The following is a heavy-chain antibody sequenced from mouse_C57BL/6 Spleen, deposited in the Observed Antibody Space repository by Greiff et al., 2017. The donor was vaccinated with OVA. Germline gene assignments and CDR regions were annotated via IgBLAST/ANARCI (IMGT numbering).Heavy chain of an antibody. CDR3: ARDKDAMDY. CDR2: INPSTGGT. J-gene: IGHJ4*01. Sequence: VQLQQSGPELVKPGASVKISCKASGYSFTGYYMHWVKQSPEKSLEWIGEINPSTGGTTYNQKFKAKATLTVDKSSSTAYMQLKSLTSEDSAAYYCARDKDAMDYWGQGTSVTVSS. CDR1: GYSFTGYY. V-gene: IGHV1-42*01.